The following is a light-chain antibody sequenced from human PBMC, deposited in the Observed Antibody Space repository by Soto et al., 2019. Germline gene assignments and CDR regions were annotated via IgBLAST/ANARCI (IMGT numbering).Light chain of an antibody. CDR3: QHYNGYPYT. Sequence: GDRVTFTCRASQSVDYLLAWYQQKPGKAPQLLIYDASRVQTGVPSRFSASGSGTEFTLTISSVQADDSAIYFCQHYNGYPYTFGPGTKLDVK. CDR2: DAS. CDR1: QSVDYL. J-gene: IGKJ2*01. V-gene: IGKV1-5*01.